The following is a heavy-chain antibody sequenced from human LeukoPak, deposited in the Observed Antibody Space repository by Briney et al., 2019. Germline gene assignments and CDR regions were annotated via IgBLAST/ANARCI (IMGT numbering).Heavy chain of an antibody. J-gene: IGHJ4*02. CDR3: ARASWFGELMDC. Sequence: SETLSLTCTVSGGSISSYYWSWIRQPPGKGLEWIGYIYYSGSTNYNPSLKSRVTISVDTSKNQFSLKLSSVTAADTAVYYCARASWFGELMDCWGQGTLVTVSS. V-gene: IGHV4-59*01. CDR2: IYYSGST. CDR1: GGSISSYY. D-gene: IGHD3-10*01.